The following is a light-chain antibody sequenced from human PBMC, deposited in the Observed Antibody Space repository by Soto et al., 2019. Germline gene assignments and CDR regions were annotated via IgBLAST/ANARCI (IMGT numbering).Light chain of an antibody. CDR2: DAS. CDR1: QSVGTS. CDR3: QQRHNWDAA. V-gene: IGKV3-11*01. Sequence: EVVLTQSPATLSLSPGDRATLSCRASQSVGTSLAWYQQRPGQPPRLLIYDASDRAIGVPVRFSGSGSGTDFTLTIDSLEPEDFAVYFCQQRHNWDAAFGGGTRVEF. J-gene: IGKJ4*01.